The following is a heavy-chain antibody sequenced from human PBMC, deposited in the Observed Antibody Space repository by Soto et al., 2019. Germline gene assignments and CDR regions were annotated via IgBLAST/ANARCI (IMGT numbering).Heavy chain of an antibody. CDR3: VKDGVARNGNWDWFVP. V-gene: IGHV3-23*01. J-gene: IGHJ5*02. CDR1: GFTFRNYA. D-gene: IGHD6-19*01. Sequence: EVELLESGGGLVQPGGSVRLSCAASGFTFRNYAMSWVRQAPGKGLEWVSSIHGEGAGSFYADAVKGRFTVTRDDSKETLYLKMSSLRVDDTAVYYCVKDGVARNGNWDWFVPWGQGTLVTVAS. CDR2: IHGEGAGS.